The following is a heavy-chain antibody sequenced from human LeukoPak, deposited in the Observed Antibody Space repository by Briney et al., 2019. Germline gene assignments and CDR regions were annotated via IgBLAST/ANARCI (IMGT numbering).Heavy chain of an antibody. CDR3: ARDRGYSITFDY. CDR2: IIPIFGTA. Sequence: ASVKVSCKASGGTFSSYAINWVRQAPGQGLEWMGRIIPIFGTANYAQKFQGRVTITADKSTSTAYMELSSLRSEDTAVYYCARDRGYSITFDYWGQGTLVTVSS. D-gene: IGHD5-18*01. J-gene: IGHJ4*02. CDR1: GGTFSSYA. V-gene: IGHV1-69*06.